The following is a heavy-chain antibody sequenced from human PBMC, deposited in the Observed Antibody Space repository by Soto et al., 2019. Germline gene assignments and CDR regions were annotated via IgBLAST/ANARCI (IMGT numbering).Heavy chain of an antibody. CDR2: IRYDGTKK. D-gene: IGHD6-19*01. J-gene: IGHJ5*02. V-gene: IGHV3-33*01. CDR3: ARDVVTAVAGSVNWFDP. CDR1: GFSLRTYG. Sequence: QVQLVESGGGVVQSGRSLTLSCAASGFSLRTYGIHWIRRAPGKGLEWVAFIRYDGTKKFYANSVKGRSTISKDNSNNILYLQMSGLRAEDTAVYYCARDVVTAVAGSVNWFDPWGQGTLVTVFS.